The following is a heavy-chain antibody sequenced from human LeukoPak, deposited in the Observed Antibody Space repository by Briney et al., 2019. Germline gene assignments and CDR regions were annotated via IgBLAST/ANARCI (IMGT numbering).Heavy chain of an antibody. CDR3: ARQSSCYHLGPFAY. Sequence: SETLSLTCTVSGGSISSYYWSWIRQPPGKGLEWIAYIYYSGSTNYNPSLRSRVTISLDTSKTHFSLKLSSVTAADADVYYCARQSSCYHLGPFAYWGQGTLVTVSS. J-gene: IGHJ4*02. D-gene: IGHD2-15*01. CDR1: GGSISSYY. V-gene: IGHV4-59*08. CDR2: IYYSGST.